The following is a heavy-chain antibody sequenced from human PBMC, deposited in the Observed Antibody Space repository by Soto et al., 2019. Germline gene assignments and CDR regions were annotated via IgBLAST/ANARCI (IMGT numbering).Heavy chain of an antibody. Sequence: SQTLSLTCGISGDSVSSNTAVWNWIRQSPSRGLEWLGRTYYRSKWYNDYAVFAKSRITINPDTSKNQFSLQLNSVTPEDTAVYYCARGDGIVVGTAAFDIWGQGTMVTVSS. J-gene: IGHJ3*02. D-gene: IGHD2-15*01. CDR1: GDSVSSNTAV. V-gene: IGHV6-1*01. CDR3: ARGDGIVVGTAAFDI. CDR2: TYYRSKWYN.